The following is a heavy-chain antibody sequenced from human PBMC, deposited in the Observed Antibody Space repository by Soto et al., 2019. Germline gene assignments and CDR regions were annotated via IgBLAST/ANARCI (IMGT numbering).Heavy chain of an antibody. CDR1: GFTFSSYA. CDR2: ISGSGGST. V-gene: IGHV3-23*01. Sequence: GSLRLSCAASGFTFSSYAMSWVRQAPGKGLEWVSAISGSGGSTYYADSVKGRFTISRDNSKNTLYLQMNSLRAEDTAVYYCASARWGRLTTFDYWGQGTLVTVSS. J-gene: IGHJ4*02. D-gene: IGHD2-8*02. CDR3: ASARWGRLTTFDY.